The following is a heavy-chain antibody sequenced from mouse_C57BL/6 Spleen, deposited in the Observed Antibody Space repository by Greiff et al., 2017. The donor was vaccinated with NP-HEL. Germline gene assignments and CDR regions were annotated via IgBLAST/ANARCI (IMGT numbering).Heavy chain of an antibody. V-gene: IGHV1-54*01. CDR1: GYAFTNYL. CDR2: INPGSGGT. CDR3: ARWAQTGTYYAMDD. D-gene: IGHD4-1*01. J-gene: IGHJ4*01. Sequence: QVQLQQSGAELVRPGTSVKVSCKASGYAFTNYLIEWVKQRPGQGLEWIGVINPGSGGTNYNEKFKGKATLTADKSSSTAYMQLSSLTSEDSAVYFCARWAQTGTYYAMDDWGQGTSVTASS.